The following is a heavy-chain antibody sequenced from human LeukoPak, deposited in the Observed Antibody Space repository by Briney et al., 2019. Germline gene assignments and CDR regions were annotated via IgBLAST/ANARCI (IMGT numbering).Heavy chain of an antibody. D-gene: IGHD6-6*01. CDR2: IYTSGST. J-gene: IGHJ6*03. CDR3: ARGARSSSSDYYMDV. V-gene: IGHV4-61*02. CDR1: GGSISSGSYY. Sequence: SQTLSLTCTVSGGSISSGSYYWSWIRQPAGKGLEWIGRIYTSGSTNYNPSLKSRVTISVDTSKNQFSLKLSSVTAADTAVYYCARGARSSSSDYYMDVWGKGTTVTVSS.